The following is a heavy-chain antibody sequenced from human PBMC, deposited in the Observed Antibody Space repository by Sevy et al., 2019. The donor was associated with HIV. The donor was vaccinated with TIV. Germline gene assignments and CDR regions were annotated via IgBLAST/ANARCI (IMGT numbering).Heavy chain of an antibody. V-gene: IGHV3-23*01. J-gene: IGHJ6*02. D-gene: IGHD6-19*01. CDR3: AKVLARGVAVAGSAWGMDV. CDR1: GFTFSNYD. CDR2: ISGSGGTT. Sequence: GGSLRLSCAASGFTFSNYDMNWVRQAPGKGLEWVSVISGSGGTTYDADSVKGRFTISRDKSQNTLYLQMNSLRAEDTAVYYCAKVLARGVAVAGSAWGMDVWGQGTTVTVSS.